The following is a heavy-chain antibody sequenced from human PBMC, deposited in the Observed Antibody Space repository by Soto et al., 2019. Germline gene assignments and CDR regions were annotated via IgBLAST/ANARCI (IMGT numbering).Heavy chain of an antibody. CDR2: VNPSGGHT. D-gene: IGHD2-21*02. CDR3: ARGGHVVVVTAALDY. CDR1: GDTFTDYY. J-gene: IGHJ4*02. Sequence: QVQLMQSGAEVKKPGASVKVSCKASGDTFTDYYIHWVRQAPGQGLEWMGTVNPSGGHTTYAQHVLGRVTLTRETSTSTLDMELTRLTTDDTAIYCCARGGHVVVVTAALDYWGQGTLVTVSS. V-gene: IGHV1-46*01.